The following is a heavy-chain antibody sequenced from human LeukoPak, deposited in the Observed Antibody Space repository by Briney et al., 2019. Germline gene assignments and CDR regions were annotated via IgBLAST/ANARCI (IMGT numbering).Heavy chain of an antibody. CDR3: ARVDSPPTVTPALYYYYYMDV. D-gene: IGHD4-11*01. V-gene: IGHV1-69*04. J-gene: IGHJ6*03. CDR1: GGTFSSYA. CDR2: IIPILGIA. Sequence: SVKVSCKASGGTFSSYAISWVRQAPGQGLEWMGRIIPILGIANYAQKFQGRVTITADKSTSTAYMELSSLRSEDTAVYYCARVDSPPTVTPALYYYYYMDVWGKGTTVTVSS.